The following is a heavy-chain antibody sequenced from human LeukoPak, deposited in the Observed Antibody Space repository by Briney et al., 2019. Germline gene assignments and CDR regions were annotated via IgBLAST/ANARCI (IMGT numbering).Heavy chain of an antibody. D-gene: IGHD5-18*01. J-gene: IGHJ4*02. CDR2: IYHSGST. CDR1: GYSISSGYY. V-gene: IGHV4-38-2*01. CDR3: ASYTGYSYGRSVY. Sequence: SETLSLTCAVSGYSISSGYYWGWFRQPPGKGLEWIGSIYHSGSTYYNPSLKSRVTISVDTSKNQFSLKLSSVTAADTAVYYCASYTGYSYGRSVYWGQGTLVTVSS.